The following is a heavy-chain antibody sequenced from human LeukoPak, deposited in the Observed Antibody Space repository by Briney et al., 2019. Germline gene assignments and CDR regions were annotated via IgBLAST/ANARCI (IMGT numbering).Heavy chain of an antibody. Sequence: GASVKVSCKASGGTFSSYAISWVRQAPGQGLEWMGRIIPILGIANYAQKFQGRVTMTRDTSISTAYMELSRLRSDDTAVYYCARNRGSGWYAFDIWGQGTMVTVSS. V-gene: IGHV1-69*04. CDR2: IIPILGIA. CDR1: GGTFSSYA. J-gene: IGHJ3*02. CDR3: ARNRGSGWYAFDI. D-gene: IGHD6-19*01.